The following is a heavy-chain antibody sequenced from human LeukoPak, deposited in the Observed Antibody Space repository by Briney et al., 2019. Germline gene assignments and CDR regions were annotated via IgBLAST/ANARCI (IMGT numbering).Heavy chain of an antibody. CDR2: ISWNSGSI. Sequence: PGGSLRLFCAASGFTFGDYAMHWVRQAPGKGLEWVSGISWNSGSIDYADSVKGRFTVSRDNAKNSLYLQMNSLRAEDMALYYCAKGSGYASSSPFDYWGQGTLVTVSS. CDR3: AKGSGYASSSPFDY. V-gene: IGHV3-9*03. CDR1: GFTFGDYA. D-gene: IGHD6-6*01. J-gene: IGHJ4*02.